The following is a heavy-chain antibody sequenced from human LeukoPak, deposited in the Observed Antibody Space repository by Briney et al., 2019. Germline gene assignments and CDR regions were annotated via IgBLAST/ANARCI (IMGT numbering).Heavy chain of an antibody. Sequence: GGSLRLSCAASGFTFSDYYMSWIRQAPGRGLEWVSYISNSGTTRYYVDSVKGRVTISRDNAKNSLYLQMNSLRAEDTAVYYCARDQTGITVAATGWFDPWGQGTLVTVSS. J-gene: IGHJ5*02. V-gene: IGHV3-11*04. D-gene: IGHD6-19*01. CDR2: ISNSGTTR. CDR1: GFTFSDYY. CDR3: ARDQTGITVAATGWFDP.